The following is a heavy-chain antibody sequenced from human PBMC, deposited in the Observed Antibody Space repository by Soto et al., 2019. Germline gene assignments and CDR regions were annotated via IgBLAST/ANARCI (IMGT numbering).Heavy chain of an antibody. J-gene: IGHJ3*02. CDR2: ISGSGGST. V-gene: IGHV3-23*01. Sequence: PGGSLILSCAASGFTFSSYAMSWVRQAPGKGLEWVSAISGSGGSTYYADSVKGRFTISRDNSKNTLYLQMNSLRAEDTAVYYCAKDPRPRIAARVCAFDIWGQGTMVTVSS. D-gene: IGHD6-6*01. CDR3: AKDPRPRIAARVCAFDI. CDR1: GFTFSSYA.